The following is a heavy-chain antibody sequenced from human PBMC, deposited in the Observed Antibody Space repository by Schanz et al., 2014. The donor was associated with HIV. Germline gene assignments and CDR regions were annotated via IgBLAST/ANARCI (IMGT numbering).Heavy chain of an antibody. CDR1: GGSSSGYY. V-gene: IGHV4-34*11. Sequence: QVHLQQWGAGLLKPSETLSLTCAVYGGSSSGYYWSWIRQPPGKGLEWIGYMYYSGSSKNNPSLKSRVTMSVDTSQNQFSLRLTSVTAADTAMYYCATTSSSQYYYSMDVWGQGTPVTVSS. J-gene: IGHJ6*02. CDR2: MYYSGSS. D-gene: IGHD6-6*01. CDR3: ATTSSSQYYYSMDV.